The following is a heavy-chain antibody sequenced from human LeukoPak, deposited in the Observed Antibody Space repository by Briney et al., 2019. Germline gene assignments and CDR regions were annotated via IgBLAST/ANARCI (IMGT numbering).Heavy chain of an antibody. CDR2: INQDGSEK. Sequence: GGSLRLSCAASGFTFSGYYMSWVRQAPGKGLEWVANINQDGSEKYHVDSVKGRFTISRDNAENSLYLQMNSLRDENTAVYYCARDGGIDAVAICGQGTRVTVSS. CDR3: ARDGGIDAVAI. V-gene: IGHV3-7*01. CDR1: GFTFSGYY. J-gene: IGHJ3*02. D-gene: IGHD2-21*01.